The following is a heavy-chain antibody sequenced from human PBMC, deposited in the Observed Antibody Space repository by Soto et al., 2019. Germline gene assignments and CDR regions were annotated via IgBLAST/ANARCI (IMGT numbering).Heavy chain of an antibody. CDR1: GFSLTTSGEA. J-gene: IGHJ6*03. CDR2: IYWDDDK. Sequence: QITLKESGPTLVKPTQPLTLTCTFSGFSLTTSGEAVGWIRQPPGKALEWLALIYWDDDKRSSPSLKSRLTITKHTSKNQVVLTMTNMDPVDTATYYCAHIPGSGQLLYSYYYYMDVWGKGTTVTVSS. CDR3: AHIPGSGQLLYSYYYYMDV. D-gene: IGHD3-10*01. V-gene: IGHV2-5*02.